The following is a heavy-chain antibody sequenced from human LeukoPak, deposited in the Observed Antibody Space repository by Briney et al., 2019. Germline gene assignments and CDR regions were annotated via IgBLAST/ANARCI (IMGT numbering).Heavy chain of an antibody. Sequence: ASVKVSCKASGYTFTSYGISWVRQAPGQGLEWMGWISAYYGNTNYAQKLQGRVTMTTDTSTSTAYMELRSLRSDDTAVYYCAREPYYYDSSGYIGTNWFDPWGQGTLVTVSS. CDR3: AREPYYYDSSGYIGTNWFDP. CDR1: GYTFTSYG. D-gene: IGHD3-22*01. J-gene: IGHJ5*02. V-gene: IGHV1-18*01. CDR2: ISAYYGNT.